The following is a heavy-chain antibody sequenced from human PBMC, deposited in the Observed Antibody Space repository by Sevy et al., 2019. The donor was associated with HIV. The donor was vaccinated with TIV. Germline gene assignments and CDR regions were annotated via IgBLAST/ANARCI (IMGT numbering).Heavy chain of an antibody. CDR1: GFSFSRSP. J-gene: IGHJ6*02. Sequence: GGSLRLSCAASGFSFSRSPMHWVRQAPGKGLEWVAVMSYNGNKKYNGDSVKGRFTISRDDSKNTLYLQMNSLRSEDTAVYYCAREGVLTGGSIVSYGMDVWGQGTMVTVSS. CDR2: MSYNGNKK. CDR3: AREGVLTGGSIVSYGMDV. V-gene: IGHV3-30-3*01. D-gene: IGHD3-16*02.